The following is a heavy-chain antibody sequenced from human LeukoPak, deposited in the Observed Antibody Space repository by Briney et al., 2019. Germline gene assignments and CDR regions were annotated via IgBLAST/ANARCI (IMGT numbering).Heavy chain of an antibody. CDR3: ARLAVIRGVTADS. V-gene: IGHV3-74*01. D-gene: IGHD3-10*01. Sequence: PGGSLRLSCAASGFTFSDYWMHWVRQVSGKGLVWVSRISSDGSTTDYADSVKGRFTISRDNAKNTLYLQMNSLRAEDTAVYYCARLAVIRGVTADSWGQGTLVTVSS. CDR1: GFTFSDYW. J-gene: IGHJ4*02. CDR2: ISSDGSTT.